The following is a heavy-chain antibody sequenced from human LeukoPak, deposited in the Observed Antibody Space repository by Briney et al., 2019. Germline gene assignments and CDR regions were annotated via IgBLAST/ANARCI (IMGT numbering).Heavy chain of an antibody. D-gene: IGHD2-15*01. Sequence: ASVKVSCKASGYTFTGYYMHWVRQAPGQGLEWMGWINPNSGGTNYAQKFQGWVAMTRDTSISTAYMELSRLRSDDTAVYYCARGHCSGGTCYVDYWGQGTLVTVSS. CDR1: GYTFTGYY. CDR3: ARGHCSGGTCYVDY. CDR2: INPNSGGT. V-gene: IGHV1-2*04. J-gene: IGHJ4*02.